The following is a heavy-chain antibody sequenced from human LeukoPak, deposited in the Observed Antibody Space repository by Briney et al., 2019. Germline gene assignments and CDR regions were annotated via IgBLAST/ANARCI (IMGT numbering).Heavy chain of an antibody. CDR3: ARDGYCSSTSCFDY. Sequence: PGGSLRLSCAASGFTFSSYGMHWVRQAPGKGLEWVAVIWYDGSNKYYADSVKGRFTISRDNSKNTLYLQMNSLRAEDTAVYYCARDGYCSSTSCFDYWGQGTLVIVSS. V-gene: IGHV3-33*01. CDR1: GFTFSSYG. D-gene: IGHD2-2*01. CDR2: IWYDGSNK. J-gene: IGHJ4*02.